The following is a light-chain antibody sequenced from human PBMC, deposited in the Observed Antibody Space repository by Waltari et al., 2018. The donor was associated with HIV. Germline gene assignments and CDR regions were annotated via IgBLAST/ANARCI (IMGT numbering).Light chain of an antibody. V-gene: IGLV3-21*04. CDR2: DDR. J-gene: IGLJ3*02. CDR3: QVWDGDSGQWV. CDR1: GVGSKS. Sequence: SYLLTQPPSLSLAPGKTADISCGASGVGSKSVNWYQQKAGQAPGLVIYDDRERPSGVPERFFGTNSGNMATLTITRVEAGDEADYYCQVWDGDSGQWVFGGGTKLTVV.